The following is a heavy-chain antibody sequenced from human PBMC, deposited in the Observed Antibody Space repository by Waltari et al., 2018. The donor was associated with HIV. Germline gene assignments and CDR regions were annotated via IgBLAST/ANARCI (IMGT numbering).Heavy chain of an antibody. V-gene: IGHV4-34*01. J-gene: IGHJ4*02. Sequence: QVQLQQWGAGLLKPSETLSLTCAVYGGSFSGYYWSWIRQPPGKGLEWIGEINHSGSTNYNPSLKSRVTISVDTSKNQFSLKLSSVTAADTAVYYCARGLSTMIGGFDYWGQGTLVTVSS. CDR1: GGSFSGYY. CDR2: INHSGST. D-gene: IGHD3-22*01. CDR3: ARGLSTMIGGFDY.